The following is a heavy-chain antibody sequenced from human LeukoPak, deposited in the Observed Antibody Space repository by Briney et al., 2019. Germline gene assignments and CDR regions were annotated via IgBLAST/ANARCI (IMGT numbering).Heavy chain of an antibody. CDR2: INHSGST. D-gene: IGHD6-25*01. J-gene: IGHJ4*02. Sequence: SETLSLTCAVYGGSFSGYYWSWIRQPPGKGLEWIGEINHSGSTNYNPSLKSRVTISVDTSKNQFSLKLSSVTAADTAVYYCARGPLRRPVYWGQGTLVTVSS. CDR1: GGSFSGYY. V-gene: IGHV4-34*01. CDR3: ARGPLRRPVY.